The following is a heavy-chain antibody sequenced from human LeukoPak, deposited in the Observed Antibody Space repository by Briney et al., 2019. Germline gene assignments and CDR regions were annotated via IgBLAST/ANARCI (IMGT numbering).Heavy chain of an antibody. J-gene: IGHJ4*02. CDR2: ISGSGGST. CDR1: GFTFSSYA. D-gene: IGHD3-10*01. Sequence: GGSLRLSCAASGFTFSSYAMSWVRQAPGKGLEWVSAISGSGGSTYYADSVKGRFTMSRDNSKNTLYLQMNSLRAEDTAVYYCLRARVWFGALSPVHFDYWGQGTLVTVSS. CDR3: LRARVWFGALSPVHFDY. V-gene: IGHV3-23*01.